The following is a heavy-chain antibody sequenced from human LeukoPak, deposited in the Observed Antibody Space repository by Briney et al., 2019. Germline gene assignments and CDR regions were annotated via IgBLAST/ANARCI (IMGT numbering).Heavy chain of an antibody. CDR2: ISSGSSPM. D-gene: IGHD2-21*01. CDR3: ARGDTSDC. V-gene: IGHV3-48*02. CDR1: GFTFSTYN. J-gene: IGHJ4*02. Sequence: GGSMRLSCAASGFTFSTYNMNWVRQASGKGLEWVSFISSGSSPMYYADSVKGRFTISRDNAKNSLYLQMNSLRNEDTAVYYCARGDTSDCWGQGTLVIVSS.